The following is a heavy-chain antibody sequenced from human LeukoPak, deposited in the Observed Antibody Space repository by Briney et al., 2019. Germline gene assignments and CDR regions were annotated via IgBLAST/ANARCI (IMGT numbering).Heavy chain of an antibody. V-gene: IGHV3-23*01. D-gene: IGHD6-19*01. CDR2: VSGSGSST. CDR3: AKGGHSSGWYYFDY. Sequence: GGSLRLSCAASGFTFSSYAMSSVRQAPGKGVGWASGVSGSGSSTYYADSVNGRFTISRDNSKNTLYLQMSSLSAEDTAVYFCAKGGHSSGWYYFDYWGQGTLVTVSS. J-gene: IGHJ4*02. CDR1: GFTFSSYA.